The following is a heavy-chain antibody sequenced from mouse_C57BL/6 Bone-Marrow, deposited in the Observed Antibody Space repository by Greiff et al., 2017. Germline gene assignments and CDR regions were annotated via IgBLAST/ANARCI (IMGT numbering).Heavy chain of an antibody. J-gene: IGHJ1*03. CDR2: IYPGSGST. V-gene: IGHV1-55*01. CDR1: GYTFTSYW. CDR3: ARCDITTVVATHWYFDV. Sequence: QVQLQQSGAELVKPGASVKMSCTASGYTFTSYWITWVKQRPGQGLEWLGDIYPGSGSTNYNEKFKSKATLTVDTSSSTAYMQLSSLTSEDSAVYYCARCDITTVVATHWYFDVWGTGTTVTVSS. D-gene: IGHD1-1*01.